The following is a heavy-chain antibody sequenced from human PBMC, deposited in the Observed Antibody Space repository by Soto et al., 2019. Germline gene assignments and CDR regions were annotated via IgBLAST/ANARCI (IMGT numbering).Heavy chain of an antibody. CDR2: ISGSAIST. CDR1: GLTFSSYA. Sequence: WWSLRLACAASGLTFSSYAMNWVRQAPGKGLEWVSAISGSAISTYYADSVKGRFTISRDNSKNTLYLQMNSLRAEDTAVYYCAKGPGVAAAGTFDPWGQGTLVTVSS. D-gene: IGHD6-13*01. V-gene: IGHV3-23*01. CDR3: AKGPGVAAAGTFDP. J-gene: IGHJ5*02.